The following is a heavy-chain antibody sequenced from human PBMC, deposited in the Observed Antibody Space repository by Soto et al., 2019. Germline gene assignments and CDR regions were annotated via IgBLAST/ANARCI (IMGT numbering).Heavy chain of an antibody. V-gene: IGHV3-23*01. J-gene: IGHJ1*01. Sequence: EVQLLESGGGSVQPGGSLRLSCAASGFTFSSYAMSWVRQAPGKGLEWVSAISGSAGSTFYADSVKGRFTISRDNCKKTLWLQMNGLRAEDTAVYFCAKGYDYFESSGDNLEYFQYWGQGTLVTVSS. CDR3: AKGYDYFESSGDNLEYFQY. D-gene: IGHD3-22*01. CDR1: GFTFSSYA. CDR2: ISGSAGST.